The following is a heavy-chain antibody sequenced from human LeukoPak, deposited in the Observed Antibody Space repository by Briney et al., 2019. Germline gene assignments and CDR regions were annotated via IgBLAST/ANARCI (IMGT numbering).Heavy chain of an antibody. J-gene: IGHJ4*02. CDR2: IVGSGELT. CDR1: GFTFSGYA. D-gene: IGHD5-24*01. CDR3: AKVRTTITAFDY. V-gene: IGHV3-23*01. Sequence: GGSLRLSCAASGFTFSGYAMSWVRQAPGKGLEWVSTIVGSGELTYYADSVKGRFTISRDNSKNTLYLQMNSLRAEDTAVYNCAKVRTTITAFDYWGQRTLVTVSP.